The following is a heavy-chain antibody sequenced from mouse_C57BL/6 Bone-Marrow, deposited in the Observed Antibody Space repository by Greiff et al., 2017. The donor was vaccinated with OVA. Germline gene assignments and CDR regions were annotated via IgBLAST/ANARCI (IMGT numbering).Heavy chain of an antibody. CDR1: GYAFSSYW. Sequence: QVQLQQSGAELVKPGASVKISCKASGYAFSSYWMNWVKQRPGKGLEWIGRIYPGDGDTNYNGKFKGKATLTADKSSSTAYMQLSSLTSEDSAVYFDARYGPYGYDFDYWGQGTTLTVSS. D-gene: IGHD2-2*01. J-gene: IGHJ2*01. V-gene: IGHV1-80*01. CDR3: ARYGPYGYDFDY. CDR2: IYPGDGDT.